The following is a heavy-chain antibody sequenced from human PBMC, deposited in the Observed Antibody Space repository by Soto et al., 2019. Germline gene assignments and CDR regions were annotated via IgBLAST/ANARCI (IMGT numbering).Heavy chain of an antibody. CDR2: INHGGSP. CDR3: ARVRGLYSCFRFAIDI. Sequence: QVQLQQWGADLLKPSETLSLTCAVYVGSFSGYYWTWIRQPPGKGLEWIGEINHGGSPNYHPSLNSRATISVHTSKNQFSLNLTSVTAADTAMYYCARVRGLYSCFRFAIDIWGQGTMVTVSS. V-gene: IGHV4-34*01. J-gene: IGHJ3*02. D-gene: IGHD5-12*01. CDR1: VGSFSGYY.